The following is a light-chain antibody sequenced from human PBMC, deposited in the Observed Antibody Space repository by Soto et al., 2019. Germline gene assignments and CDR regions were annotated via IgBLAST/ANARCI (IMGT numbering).Light chain of an antibody. J-gene: IGLJ1*01. V-gene: IGLV3-21*04. CDR3: QVWDSSSDHYV. Sequence: SYELTQPPSVSVAPGKTARITCRGNNIGSKGVHWYQQEPGQAPVLVIYYDSDRPSGIPERFSGSNSGNTATLTISRVEAGDEADYYCQVWDSSSDHYVFGTGTKVTVL. CDR2: YDS. CDR1: NIGSKG.